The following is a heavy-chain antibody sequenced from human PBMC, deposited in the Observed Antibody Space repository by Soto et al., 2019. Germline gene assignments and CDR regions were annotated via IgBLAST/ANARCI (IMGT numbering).Heavy chain of an antibody. J-gene: IGHJ5*02. V-gene: IGHV4-59*08. CDR1: GGSISSYY. CDR3: ARQGELFPNWFDP. D-gene: IGHD3-10*01. Sequence: QVQLQESGPGLVKPSETLSLTCTVSGGSISSYYWSWIRQPPGKGLEWIGYIYYSGSTNYNPSLKSQVTISVDTAKNQFSLKLSSVTAADTAVYYCARQGELFPNWFDPWGQGTLVTVSS. CDR2: IYYSGST.